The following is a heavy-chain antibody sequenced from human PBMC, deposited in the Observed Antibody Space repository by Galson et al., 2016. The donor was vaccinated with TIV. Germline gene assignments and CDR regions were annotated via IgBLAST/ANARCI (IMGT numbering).Heavy chain of an antibody. D-gene: IGHD7-27*01. CDR1: GFTFSNYN. CDR3: ARTGNYYHYAMDV. Sequence: SLRLSCAASGFTFSNYNMNWVRQAPGKGLEWVSSISSTSNYIYYGDPVKGRFTISRDNAENSLPLHMNSLRAEDTAIYFCARTGNYYHYAMDVWGQGTTVTVSS. CDR2: ISSTSNYI. J-gene: IGHJ6*02. V-gene: IGHV3-21*01.